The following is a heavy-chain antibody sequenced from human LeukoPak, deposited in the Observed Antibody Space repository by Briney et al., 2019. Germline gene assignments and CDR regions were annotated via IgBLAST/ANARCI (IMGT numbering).Heavy chain of an antibody. D-gene: IGHD1-26*01. CDR1: GYTFTGYY. CDR2: INPNSGGT. Sequence: ASVTVSCKASGYTFTGYYIHWVRQAPGQGLEWMGWINPNSGGTNYARKFQGRVTMTRDTSINTAYMEVTRLKSDDTAIYYCARDPPPVIVGGTTADYWGQGTLVTVSS. CDR3: ARDPPPVIVGGTTADY. J-gene: IGHJ4*02. V-gene: IGHV1-2*02.